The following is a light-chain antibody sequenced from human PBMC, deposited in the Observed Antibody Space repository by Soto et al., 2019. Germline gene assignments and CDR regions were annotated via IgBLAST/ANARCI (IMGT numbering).Light chain of an antibody. J-gene: IGKJ5*01. CDR1: QSVSLS. V-gene: IGKV3-11*01. CDR2: DAS. Sequence: EIVLTQSPATLSLSPGGRATLSCRASQSVSLSLAWYQQRPGQAPRLLIYDASKRASGIPARFSGSGSGTDFTLTINSLQPEDFATYYCQQAASFPITFGQGTRLEIK. CDR3: QQAASFPIT.